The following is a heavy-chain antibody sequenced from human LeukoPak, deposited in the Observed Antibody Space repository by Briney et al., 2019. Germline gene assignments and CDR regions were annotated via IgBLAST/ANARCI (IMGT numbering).Heavy chain of an antibody. Sequence: GGSLRLSCAASGFIFSSCAMTWVRQAPGKGLEWVSSISDNGRSTYYADSVKGRFTISRDNSKNTLYLQMNSLRAEDTAVYYCAIHYDILTGYYTAFDYWGQGTLVTVSS. CDR3: AIHYDILTGYYTAFDY. CDR2: ISDNGRST. V-gene: IGHV3-23*01. D-gene: IGHD3-9*01. CDR1: GFIFSSCA. J-gene: IGHJ4*02.